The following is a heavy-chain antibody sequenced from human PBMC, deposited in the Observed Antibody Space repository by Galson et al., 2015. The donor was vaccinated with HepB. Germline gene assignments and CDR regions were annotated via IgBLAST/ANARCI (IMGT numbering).Heavy chain of an antibody. Sequence: SVKVSCKASGYTFTSYGIGWVRQAPGQGLEWMGWISAYNGNTNYAQKLQGRVTMTTDTSTSTAYMELRSLRSDDTAVYYCARDKAAGTVLFFDYWGQGTLVTVSS. CDR3: ARDKAAGTVLFFDY. CDR1: GYTFTSYG. CDR2: ISAYNGNT. J-gene: IGHJ4*02. V-gene: IGHV1-18*04. D-gene: IGHD6-13*01.